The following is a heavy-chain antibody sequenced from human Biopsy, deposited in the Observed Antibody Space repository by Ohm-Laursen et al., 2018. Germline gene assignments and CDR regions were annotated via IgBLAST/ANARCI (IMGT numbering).Heavy chain of an antibody. J-gene: IGHJ5*02. V-gene: IGHV4-39*01. D-gene: IGHD3-3*01. Sequence: SDTLSLTCTVSGGSIRSNGFYWGWIRQPPGKGLEWIGSISYRGTTSYNPSLKSRVAISVDTSKNQLSLSLNSVTAADTAAFYCARLRGGVVINYSWFDPWGQGILVTVSS. CDR2: ISYRGTT. CDR3: ARLRGGVVINYSWFDP. CDR1: GGSIRSNGFY.